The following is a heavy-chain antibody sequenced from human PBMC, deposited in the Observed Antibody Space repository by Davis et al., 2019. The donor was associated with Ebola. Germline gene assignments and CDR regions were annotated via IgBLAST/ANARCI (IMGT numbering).Heavy chain of an antibody. Sequence: SVPVSCKASGYTFTPYGINWVRQAPGHGLEWMGGIIPLFHTSNYAQTFQDRVTITADESTSTAYMELSSLRSEDTAIYYCARDRYSNYLKNFYYYAMDVWGKGTPVTVSS. CDR1: GYTFTPYG. CDR2: IIPLFHTS. CDR3: ARDRYSNYLKNFYYYAMDV. D-gene: IGHD4-11*01. J-gene: IGHJ6*04. V-gene: IGHV1-69*13.